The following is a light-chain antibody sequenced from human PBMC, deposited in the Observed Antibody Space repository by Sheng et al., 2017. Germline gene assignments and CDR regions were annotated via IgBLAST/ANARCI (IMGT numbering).Light chain of an antibody. J-gene: IGLJ3*02. CDR1: SSNIGSET. CDR3: ATWDVTLIGWV. CDR2: NDN. V-gene: IGLV1-44*01. Sequence: QSLLTQPPSASGTPGQRVTISCSGSSSNIGSETVNWYQQVPGTAPKLLIYNDNQRPSGVPNRFSASKSGTSASLAINGLQSDDEADYYCATWDVTLIGWVFGGGTKLTVL.